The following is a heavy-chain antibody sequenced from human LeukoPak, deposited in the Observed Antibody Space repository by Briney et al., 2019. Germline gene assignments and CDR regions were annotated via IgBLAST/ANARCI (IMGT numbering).Heavy chain of an antibody. V-gene: IGHV4-39*01. CDR1: GGSISSNTYY. CDR2: IYYSGST. D-gene: IGHD6-13*01. CDR3: ARPLSGSSSWHGDAFDI. Sequence: PSETLSLTCTVSGGSISSNTYYWVWIRHPPGRGLEWSGSIYYSGSTYHNASLKRRLTISADTSKNQFSLNLSSVTAADTAVYYCARPLSGSSSWHGDAFDIWGQGTMVTVSS. J-gene: IGHJ3*02.